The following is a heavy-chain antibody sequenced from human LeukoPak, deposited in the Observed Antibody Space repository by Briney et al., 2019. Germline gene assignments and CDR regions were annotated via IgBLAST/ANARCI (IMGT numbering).Heavy chain of an antibody. V-gene: IGHV1-2*02. CDR3: ARGTGERETYFDY. Sequence: ASVKVSCKASGYTFTGYYMHWVRQAPGQGLEWVGWINPNSGGTNYAQKFQGRVTMTRDTSISTAYMELSRLRSDDTAVYYCARGTGERETYFDYWGQGTLVTVSS. D-gene: IGHD1-1*01. J-gene: IGHJ4*02. CDR1: GYTFTGYY. CDR2: INPNSGGT.